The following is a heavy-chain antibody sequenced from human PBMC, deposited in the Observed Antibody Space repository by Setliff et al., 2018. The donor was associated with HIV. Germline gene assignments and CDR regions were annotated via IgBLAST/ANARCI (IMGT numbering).Heavy chain of an antibody. D-gene: IGHD2-2*01. CDR3: ARDPGGLYCTSASCQGGCFDP. Sequence: SETLSLTCTVSGAPLSSYYLNWIRQPPGKGLEWIGYIFYSGTTNYNPSLKSRVTISVETSKNQFSLKLNSVTAADTAVYYCARDPGGLYCTSASCQGGCFDPWGQGTLVTVSS. CDR1: GAPLSSYY. V-gene: IGHV4-59*01. J-gene: IGHJ5*02. CDR2: IFYSGTT.